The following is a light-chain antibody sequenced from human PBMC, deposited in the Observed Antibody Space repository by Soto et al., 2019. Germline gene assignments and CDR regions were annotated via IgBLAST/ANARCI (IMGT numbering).Light chain of an antibody. CDR2: VVN. CDR3: SSYTSASTLV. J-gene: IGLJ1*01. CDR1: SSDVGGFNY. V-gene: IGLV2-14*01. Sequence: QSALTQPASVSGSPGQSITISCTGTSSDVGGFNYVSWYQQHPGKATKLMIYVVNNRPSGVSNRFSGSKSGNTASLTISGLQAEDEADYYCSSYTSASTLVFGTGTQLTVL.